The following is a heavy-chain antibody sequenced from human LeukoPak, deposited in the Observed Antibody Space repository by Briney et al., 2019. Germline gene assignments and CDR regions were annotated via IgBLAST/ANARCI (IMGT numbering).Heavy chain of an antibody. V-gene: IGHV4-34*01. D-gene: IGHD3-10*01. CDR3: AREGSGYYYYYMDV. CDR1: GGSFSGYY. CDR2: INHSGST. J-gene: IGHJ6*03. Sequence: PSETLSLTCAVYGGSFSGYYWSWIRQPPGKGLEWIGEINHSGSTNYNPSLKSRVTISVDTSKNQFSLKLSSVTAADTAVYYCAREGSGYYYYYMDVWGKGTTVTVSS.